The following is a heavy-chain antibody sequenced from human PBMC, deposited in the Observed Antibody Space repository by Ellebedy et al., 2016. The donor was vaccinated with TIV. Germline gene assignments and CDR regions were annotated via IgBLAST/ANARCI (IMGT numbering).Heavy chain of an antibody. D-gene: IGHD3-10*01. CDR3: ARDGSPYYYGSGSYEINGMDV. V-gene: IGHV3-48*04. J-gene: IGHJ6*02. CDR2: ISSSGSTI. CDR1: GFAFSSYS. Sequence: PGGSLRLSCAASGFAFSSYSMNWVRQAPGKGLEWVSYISSSGSTIYYADSVKGRFTISRDNAKNSLYLQMNSLRAEDTAVYYCARDGSPYYYGSGSYEINGMDVWGQGTTVTVSS.